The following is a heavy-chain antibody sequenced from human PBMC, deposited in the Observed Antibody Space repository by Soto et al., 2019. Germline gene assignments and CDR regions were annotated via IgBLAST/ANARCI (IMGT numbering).Heavy chain of an antibody. J-gene: IGHJ5*02. CDR1: GFTLSNYG. D-gene: IGHD3-10*01. CDR3: ARKVGSSGSSRWFDT. CDR2: IWYDGTAT. Sequence: QVQLVESGGGVVQPGRSLTLACVASGFTLSNYGMHWVRQAPGKGLEWVAVIWYDGTATYSADSVKGRFSISRDNAKNELFPQLSSLRAEDTAVYYCARKVGSSGSSRWFDTFGQGTLVTVSS. V-gene: IGHV3-33*01.